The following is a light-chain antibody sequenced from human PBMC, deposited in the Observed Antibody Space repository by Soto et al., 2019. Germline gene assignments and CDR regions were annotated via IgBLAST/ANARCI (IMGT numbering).Light chain of an antibody. CDR1: SGSIASNY. Sequence: NFMLTQPHSVSESPGKTVTISCTHSSGSIASNYVQWYQQLPGSAPTTVIYEDNQRPSGVPDRFSGSIDSSSNSASLTISGLKTEDEADYYCQSYDSSNHRVVFGGGTKLTVL. V-gene: IGLV6-57*04. CDR2: EDN. J-gene: IGLJ2*01. CDR3: QSYDSSNHRVV.